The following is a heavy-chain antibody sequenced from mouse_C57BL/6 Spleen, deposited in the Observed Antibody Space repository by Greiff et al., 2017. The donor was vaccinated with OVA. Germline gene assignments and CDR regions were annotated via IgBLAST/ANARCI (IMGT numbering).Heavy chain of an antibody. J-gene: IGHJ4*01. D-gene: IGHD2-1*01. CDR1: GFTFSSYA. V-gene: IGHV5-9-1*02. CDR2: ISSGGDYI. Sequence: EVMLVESGEGLVKPGGSLKFSCAASGFTFSSYAMSWVRQTPEKRLEWVAYISSGGDYIYYADTVKGRFTISRDNARNTLYLQMSSLKSEDTAMYYCTNGNYRKDYAMDYWGQGTSVTVSS. CDR3: TNGNYRKDYAMDY.